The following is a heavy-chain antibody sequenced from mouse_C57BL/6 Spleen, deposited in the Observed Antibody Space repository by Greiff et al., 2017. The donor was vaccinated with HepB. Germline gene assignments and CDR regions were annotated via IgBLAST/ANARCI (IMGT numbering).Heavy chain of an antibody. CDR3: ASYDYDDSWFAY. J-gene: IGHJ3*01. CDR2: IHPNSGST. Sequence: QVQLQQPGAELVKPGASVTLSCKASGYTFTSYWMHWVKQRPGQGLEWIGMIHPNSGSTNYKEKFKSKATLTVDKSSSTAYMQLSSLTSEDSAVYYCASYDYDDSWFAYWGQGTLVTVSA. V-gene: IGHV1-64*01. CDR1: GYTFTSYW. D-gene: IGHD2-4*01.